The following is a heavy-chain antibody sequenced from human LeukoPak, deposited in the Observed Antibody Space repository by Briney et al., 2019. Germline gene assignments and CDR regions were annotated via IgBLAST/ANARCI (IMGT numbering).Heavy chain of an antibody. D-gene: IGHD3-9*01. CDR1: GFTFTSYA. CDR2: ISGSGGST. J-gene: IGHJ4*02. V-gene: IGHV3-23*01. CDR3: AKWVSFDWFPIDY. Sequence: GGSLRLSCAASGFTFTSYAMGWVRQAPGKGLEWVSGISGSGGSTYYPDSVKGRFTISRDNSKNTLYLQMNSLRAEDTAVYYCAKWVSFDWFPIDYWGQGTLVSVSS.